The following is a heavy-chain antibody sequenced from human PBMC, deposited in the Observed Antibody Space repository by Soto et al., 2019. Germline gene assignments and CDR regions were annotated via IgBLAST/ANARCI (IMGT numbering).Heavy chain of an antibody. CDR1: AYTFTSYD. CDR2: MNPNNGNT. D-gene: IGHD7-27*01. CDR3: ARGPRNWGVDY. Sequence: QVQLVQSGAEVKKPGASVKVSCKAAAYTFTSYDINWVRQATGQDFEWMGWMNPNNGNTAYAQKFQGRVTMTRDTPEGTAFLVLSSLPSEDTAVYCCARGPRNWGVDYWGQGTLVTVSS. J-gene: IGHJ4*02. V-gene: IGHV1-8*01.